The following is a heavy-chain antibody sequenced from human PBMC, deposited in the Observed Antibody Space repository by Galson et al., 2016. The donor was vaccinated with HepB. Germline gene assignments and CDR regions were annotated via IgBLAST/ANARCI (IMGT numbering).Heavy chain of an antibody. D-gene: IGHD1-26*01. J-gene: IGHJ6*04. CDR3: VQGSTAPAV. V-gene: IGHV3-23*01. CDR2: ISRSGDST. CDR1: GFTFSNYG. Sequence: SLRLSCAASGFTFSNYGLTWFRPAPGKGLEVLSRISRSGDSTDSADSVKGRFTISRDNSKNTLSLQMNSLTADDTAIYYCVQGSTAPAVWGKGTTVTVSS.